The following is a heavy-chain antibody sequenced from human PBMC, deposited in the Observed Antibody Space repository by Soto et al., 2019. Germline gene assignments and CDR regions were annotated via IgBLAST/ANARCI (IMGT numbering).Heavy chain of an antibody. CDR1: GFTFSSYS. D-gene: IGHD6-19*01. J-gene: IGHJ5*02. Sequence: EVQLVESGGGLVQPGGSLRLSCAASGFTFSSYSMNWVRQAPGKGLEWVSYISSSSSTIYYADSVKGRFTISRDNAKNCLDLQMNSLRAEDTAVYYCARDTQWLNWFDPWGQGTLVTVSS. V-gene: IGHV3-48*01. CDR3: ARDTQWLNWFDP. CDR2: ISSSSSTI.